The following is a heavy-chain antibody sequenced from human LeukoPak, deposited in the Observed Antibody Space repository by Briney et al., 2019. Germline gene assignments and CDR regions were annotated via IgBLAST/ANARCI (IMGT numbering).Heavy chain of an antibody. CDR3: ARVPGYSSRTNGFDP. Sequence: SETLSLTCAVYGGSFSGYYWSWIRQPPGKGLEWIGEINHSGSTNYNPSLKSRVTISVDTSKNQFSLKLSSVTAADTAVYYCARVPGYSSRTNGFDPWGQGTLVTVSS. CDR1: GGSFSGYY. J-gene: IGHJ5*02. V-gene: IGHV4-34*01. CDR2: INHSGST. D-gene: IGHD6-13*01.